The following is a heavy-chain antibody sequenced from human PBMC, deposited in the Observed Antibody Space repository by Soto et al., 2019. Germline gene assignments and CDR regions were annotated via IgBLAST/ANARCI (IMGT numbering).Heavy chain of an antibody. V-gene: IGHV1-45*02. Sequence: SVKVSCKASGYTFTYRYLHWVRQAPGQALEWMGWITPFNGNTNYAQKFQDRVTITRDRSMSTAYMELSSLRSEDTAMYYCASSPGYSSGPGFDPWGQGTMVTVSS. CDR3: ASSPGYSSGPGFDP. J-gene: IGHJ5*02. CDR2: ITPFNGNT. D-gene: IGHD6-19*01. CDR1: GYTFTYRY.